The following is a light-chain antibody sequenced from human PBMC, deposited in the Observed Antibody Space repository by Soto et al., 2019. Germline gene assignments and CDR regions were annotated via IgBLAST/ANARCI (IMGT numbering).Light chain of an antibody. Sequence: DIQMAQSPSTLSASVGDRVTITCRASQSVRSWLAWYQQKPGRAPKFLIYDASSLESGVPSRFSGSGSGTEFTLTISNLQPDDFATYYCQQYDNYPLTFGGGTK. CDR3: QQYDNYPLT. V-gene: IGKV1-5*01. CDR1: QSVRSW. J-gene: IGKJ4*01. CDR2: DAS.